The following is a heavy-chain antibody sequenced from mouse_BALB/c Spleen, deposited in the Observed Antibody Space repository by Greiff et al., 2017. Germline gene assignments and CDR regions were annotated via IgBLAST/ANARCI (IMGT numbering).Heavy chain of an antibody. J-gene: IGHJ4*01. Sequence: VKLEESGGGLVKPGGSLKLSCAASGFPFSSYAMSWVRQTPEKRLELVASISSGGSTYYPDSVKGRFTISRDNARNILYLQMSSLRSEDTAMYYCARGGNYAMDYWGQGTSVTVSS. CDR3: ARGGNYAMDY. V-gene: IGHV5-6-5*01. CDR2: ISSGGST. CDR1: GFPFSSYA. D-gene: IGHD2-14*01.